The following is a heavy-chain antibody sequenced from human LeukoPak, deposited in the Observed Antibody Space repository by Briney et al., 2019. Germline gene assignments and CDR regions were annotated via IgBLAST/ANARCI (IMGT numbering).Heavy chain of an antibody. Sequence: PSETLSLTCIVSGGSISSSPYHWGWLRQSPGRGLEWIGSIDYSGSSHSNPSLKSRVTISVDPSKNQFSLNLSSVTAADTAVYYCAKTTASSTSYCWREFAYWGQGTLVTVSS. CDR1: GGSISSSPYH. J-gene: IGHJ4*02. CDR2: IDYSGSS. D-gene: IGHD2-2*01. CDR3: AKTTASSTSYCWREFAY. V-gene: IGHV4-39*01.